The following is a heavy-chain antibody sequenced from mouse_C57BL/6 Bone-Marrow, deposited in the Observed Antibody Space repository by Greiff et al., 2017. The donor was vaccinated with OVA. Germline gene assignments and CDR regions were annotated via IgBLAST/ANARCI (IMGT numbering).Heavy chain of an antibody. CDR1: GYTFTSYW. CDR2: INPSNGGT. D-gene: IGHD1-1*01. J-gene: IGHJ1*03. CDR3: ARSYYGVYWYFDV. V-gene: IGHV1-53*01. Sequence: QVQLKQPGTELVKPGASVKLSCKASGYTFTSYWMHWVKQRPGQGLEWIGNINPSNGGTTYNEKFKSKATLTVDKSSSTAYLQLSSLTSEDSAVYYCARSYYGVYWYFDVWGTGTTVTVSS.